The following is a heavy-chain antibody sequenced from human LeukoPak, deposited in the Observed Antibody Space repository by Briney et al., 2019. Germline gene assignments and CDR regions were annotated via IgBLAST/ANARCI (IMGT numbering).Heavy chain of an antibody. Sequence: GGSLRLSCAASGFTFSSFGFHWVRQAPGKGREWVTFIRKDGSDKYYADSVIGRLTISRDNSKKMLYLQLTSPKDADTTTYFCARAGNRESIWGQGVPVTVSS. V-gene: IGHV3-30*02. D-gene: IGHD6-6*01. CDR3: ARAGNRESI. J-gene: IGHJ4*02. CDR2: IRKDGSDK. CDR1: GFTFSSFG.